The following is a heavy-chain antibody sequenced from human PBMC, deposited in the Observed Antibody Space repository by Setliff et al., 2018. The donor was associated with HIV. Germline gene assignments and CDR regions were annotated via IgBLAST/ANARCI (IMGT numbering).Heavy chain of an antibody. J-gene: IGHJ4*02. CDR2: ISPSGDRT. V-gene: IGHV1-46*01. D-gene: IGHD6-19*01. CDR3: ARTLYSSFSSFDY. CDR1: GYAFTSQF. Sequence: ASVKVSCKASGYAFTSQFMHWVRQAPGQGLEWMGIISPSGDRTTYAQKFQGRVTTTEDTSTDTAYMELSRLGSDDTALYYCARTLYSSFSSFDYWGQGTLVTVSS.